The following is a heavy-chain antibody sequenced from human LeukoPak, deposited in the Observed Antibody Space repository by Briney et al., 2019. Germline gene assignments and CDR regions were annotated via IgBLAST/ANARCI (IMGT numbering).Heavy chain of an antibody. Sequence: SQTLSLTCAISGDSVSSNTAAWNWIRQSPSRGLEWLGRTYYRSKWSNDYAVSVKSRITINPDTSKNQLSLQLNSVTPEDTAVYYCARDQYYGSGSYYPLDAFNIWGQGTMVTVSS. CDR1: GDSVSSNTAA. V-gene: IGHV6-1*01. D-gene: IGHD3-10*01. J-gene: IGHJ3*02. CDR3: ARDQYYGSGSYYPLDAFNI. CDR2: TYYRSKWSN.